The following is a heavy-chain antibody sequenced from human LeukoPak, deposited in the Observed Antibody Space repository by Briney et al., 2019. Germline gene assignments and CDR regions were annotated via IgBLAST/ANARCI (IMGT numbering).Heavy chain of an antibody. CDR1: GFTFSSYS. D-gene: IGHD3-22*01. Sequence: PGGSLRLSCVASGFTFSSYSMNWVRQAPGKGLEWVSSISSSSSYIYYADSVKGRFTISRDNAKNSLYLQMNSLRAEDTAVYYCARAASSGYYSYFDYWGQGTLVTVSS. CDR2: ISSSSSYI. CDR3: ARAASSGYYSYFDY. V-gene: IGHV3-21*01. J-gene: IGHJ4*02.